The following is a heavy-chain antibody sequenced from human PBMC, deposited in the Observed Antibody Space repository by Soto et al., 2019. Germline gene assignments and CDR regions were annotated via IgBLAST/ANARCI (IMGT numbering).Heavy chain of an antibody. D-gene: IGHD5-12*01. CDR1: GFTFSDYY. CDR2: ISSSSSYT. V-gene: IGHV3-11*06. CDR3: AREAGDGYNYKEIDY. J-gene: IGHJ4*02. Sequence: GGSLRLSCAASGFTFSDYYMSWIRQAPGKGLEWVSYISSSSSYTNYADSVKGRFTISRDNAKNSLYLQMDSLRAEDTAVYYCAREAGDGYNYKEIDYWGQGTLVTVSS.